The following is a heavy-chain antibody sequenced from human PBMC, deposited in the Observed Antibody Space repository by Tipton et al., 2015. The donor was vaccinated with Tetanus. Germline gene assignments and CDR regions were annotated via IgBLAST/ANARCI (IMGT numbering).Heavy chain of an antibody. J-gene: IGHJ3*02. CDR1: GGSISSSSYY. Sequence: TLSLTCTVSGGSISSSSYYWGWIRQPPGKGLEWIGSIYHSGSTNYNPSLKSRVTISVDTSKNQFSLKLSSVTAADTAVYYCARWDDYYDSSGYQQTHAFDIWGQGTMVTVSS. D-gene: IGHD3-22*01. CDR2: IYHSGST. CDR3: ARWDDYYDSSGYQQTHAFDI. V-gene: IGHV4-39*01.